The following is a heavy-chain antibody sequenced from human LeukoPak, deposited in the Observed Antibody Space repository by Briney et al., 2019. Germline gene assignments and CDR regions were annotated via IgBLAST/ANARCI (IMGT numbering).Heavy chain of an antibody. D-gene: IGHD4-23*01. Sequence: GGGLVQPGRSLRISCSTSGFSFSSYAMHWVRQAPGKGLEYVSSISSEGGKTYYPDSVKGRFTISRDNSKSTLYLQMSSLRSEDTAVYYCVKDRWVDYWGQGILVTVSS. CDR1: GFSFSSYA. V-gene: IGHV3-64D*09. J-gene: IGHJ4*02. CDR3: VKDRWVDY. CDR2: ISSEGGKT.